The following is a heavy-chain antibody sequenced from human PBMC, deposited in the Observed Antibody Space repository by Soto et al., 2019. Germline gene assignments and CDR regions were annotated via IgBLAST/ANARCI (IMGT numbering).Heavy chain of an antibody. CDR1: GFTFSDYG. CDR3: AGINYDIFTGYFPDY. Sequence: QVQLVESGGGVVQPGRSLRLSCAASGFTFSDYGMHWVRQAPGKGLEWVALIWHDGSNEYYADSVKGRFTISRDNSKNTLSLQMNSLRAEDTAVYYCAGINYDIFTGYFPDYWGQGTLVTVSS. CDR2: IWHDGSNE. J-gene: IGHJ4*02. V-gene: IGHV3-33*01. D-gene: IGHD3-9*01.